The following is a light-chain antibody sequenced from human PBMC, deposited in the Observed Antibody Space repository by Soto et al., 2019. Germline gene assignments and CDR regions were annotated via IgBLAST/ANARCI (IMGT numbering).Light chain of an antibody. CDR2: DAY. V-gene: IGKV3-15*01. J-gene: IGKJ1*01. Sequence: EIVMTQSPVTLSVSPGESATLSCRGSQSVRSNLAWYQQKPGQAPRLLMYDAYTRATGIPARFSGSGSGTEFTLTISSLQPDDFAVYYCQQYGSSPTWTCGQGTKVDIK. CDR3: QQYGSSPTWT. CDR1: QSVRSN.